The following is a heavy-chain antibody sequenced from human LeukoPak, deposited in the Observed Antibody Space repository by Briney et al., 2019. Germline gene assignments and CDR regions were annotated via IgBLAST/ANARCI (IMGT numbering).Heavy chain of an antibody. CDR3: AREADYYDSSGYPRGAFDI. Sequence: SETLSLTCIVSGGSISTYYWNWIRQPPGKGLEWIGYIYYSGSTNYNPSLKSRVTISVDTSKNQFSLKLSSVTAADTAVYYCAREADYYDSSGYPRGAFDIWGQGTMVTVSS. J-gene: IGHJ3*02. D-gene: IGHD3-22*01. CDR2: IYYSGST. CDR1: GGSISTYY. V-gene: IGHV4-59*01.